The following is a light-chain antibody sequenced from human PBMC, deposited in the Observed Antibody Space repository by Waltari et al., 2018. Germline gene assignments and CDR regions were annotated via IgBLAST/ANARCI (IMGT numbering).Light chain of an antibody. J-gene: IGKJ2*01. CDR1: QTVSNNY. Sequence: EIVLPQSPGTLSLSAGERATLSCRTSQTVSNNYLAWYQQKPGQAPRLLIYGASTRATGIQDKFRGSGVGADFTLTSSRLDPEDLAMYFCQQYGSSPYTFGQGTKLE. V-gene: IGKV3-20*01. CDR3: QQYGSSPYT. CDR2: GAS.